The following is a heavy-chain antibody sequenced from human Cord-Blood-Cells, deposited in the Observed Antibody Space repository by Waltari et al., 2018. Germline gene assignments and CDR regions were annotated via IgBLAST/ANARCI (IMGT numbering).Heavy chain of an antibody. J-gene: IGHJ6*02. CDR2: IYHSGRT. CDR1: GGSISSGGYS. D-gene: IGHD3-3*01. CDR3: ARDRKDFWSGYYYYYGMDV. Sequence: QLQLQESGSGLVKPSQTLSLTCAVSGGSISSGGYSWSWIRQPPGKGLEWIGYIYHSGRTYYNPSLKSRVTISVDRSKNQFSRKLSSVTAADTAVYYCARDRKDFWSGYYYYYGMDVWGQGTTVTVSS. V-gene: IGHV4-30-2*01.